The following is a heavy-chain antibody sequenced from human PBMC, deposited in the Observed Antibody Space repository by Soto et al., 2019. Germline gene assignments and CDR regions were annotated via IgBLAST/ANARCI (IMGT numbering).Heavy chain of an antibody. CDR3: AREEREQLIDY. J-gene: IGHJ4*02. V-gene: IGHV3-30*04. D-gene: IGHD6-6*01. CDR1: GFTFSSYA. CDR2: ISYDGSNK. Sequence: GGSLRLSCVASGFTFSSYAMHWVRQAPGKGLEWVAVISYDGSNKYYADSVKGRFTISRDNSKNTLYLQMNSLRAEDTAVYYCAREEREQLIDYWGQGTLVTVSS.